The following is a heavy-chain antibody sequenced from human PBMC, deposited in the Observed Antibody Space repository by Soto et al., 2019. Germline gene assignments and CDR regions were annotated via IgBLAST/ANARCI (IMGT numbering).Heavy chain of an antibody. J-gene: IGHJ3*02. CDR1: GGTFSSYA. D-gene: IGHD2-15*01. CDR2: SIPIFGTA. CDR3: ARDPTRYCSGGSCYWVGAFDI. V-gene: IGHV1-69*01. Sequence: QVQLVQSGAEVKKPGSSVKVSCKASGGTFSSYAISWVRQAPGQGLEWMGGSIPIFGTANYAQKFQGRVTITADESTSTAYMELSSLRSEDTAVYYCARDPTRYCSGGSCYWVGAFDIWGQGTMVTVSS.